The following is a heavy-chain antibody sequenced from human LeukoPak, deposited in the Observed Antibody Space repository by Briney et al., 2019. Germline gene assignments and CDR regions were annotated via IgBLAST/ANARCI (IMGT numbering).Heavy chain of an antibody. V-gene: IGHV4-59*01. CDR3: ARADYGDYALRY. CDR1: GGSISRYY. J-gene: IGHJ4*02. D-gene: IGHD4-17*01. Sequence: SETLSLTCTVPGGSISRYYWSWIRQRPGEGLEWIGYIYYSGSTNYNPSLKSRVTISVDTSKNQFSLKLSSVTAAYTAVYYCARADYGDYALRYWGQGTLVTVSS. CDR2: IYYSGST.